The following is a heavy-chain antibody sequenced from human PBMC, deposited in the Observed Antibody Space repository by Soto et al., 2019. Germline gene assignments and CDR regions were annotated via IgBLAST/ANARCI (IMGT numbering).Heavy chain of an antibody. CDR2: IYWNDDE. Sequence: QITLKESGPPLVKPTQTLTLTCSFSGFSLSTGGRGVGWIRQPPGKALEWLAVIYWNDDERYSPSLKNRVTITKDTYKNQVVLTMTNMDPVDTATYYCAHRGYGDYPRDNWFDPWGQGTLVTVSS. V-gene: IGHV2-5*01. CDR1: GFSLSTGGRG. CDR3: AHRGYGDYPRDNWFDP. D-gene: IGHD4-17*01. J-gene: IGHJ5*02.